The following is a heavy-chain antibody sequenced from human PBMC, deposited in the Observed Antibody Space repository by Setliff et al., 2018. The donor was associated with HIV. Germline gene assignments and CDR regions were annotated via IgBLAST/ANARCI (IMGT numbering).Heavy chain of an antibody. Sequence: SCTVSGGSISSGSHYWTWIRQPAGKGLEWIGHIHTSGSTNYDLSLMSRVTISVDTSKNQFSLKLSSVTAADTAVYYCATSGYSYAFNWFDPWGQGTLVTVSS. CDR2: IHTSGST. D-gene: IGHD5-18*01. V-gene: IGHV4-61*09. CDR1: GGSISSGSHY. J-gene: IGHJ5*02. CDR3: ATSGYSYAFNWFDP.